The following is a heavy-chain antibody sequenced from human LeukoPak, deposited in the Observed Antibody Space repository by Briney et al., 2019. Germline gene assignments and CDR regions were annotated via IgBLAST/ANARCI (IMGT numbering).Heavy chain of an antibody. CDR3: ARERGSSGSYHFDY. J-gene: IGHJ4*02. D-gene: IGHD1-26*01. CDR2: ISAYNGNT. Sequence: ASVKVSYKASGYTFTSYGISWVRQAPGQGLEWMGWISAYNGNTNYAQKLQGRVTMTTDTSTSTAYMELRSLRSDDTAVYYCARERGSSGSYHFDYWGQGTLVTVSS. V-gene: IGHV1-18*01. CDR1: GYTFTSYG.